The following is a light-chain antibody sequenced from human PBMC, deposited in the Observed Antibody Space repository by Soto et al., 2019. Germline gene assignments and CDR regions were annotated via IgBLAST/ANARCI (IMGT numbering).Light chain of an antibody. CDR1: SSNIGAGYD. J-gene: IGLJ1*01. CDR2: ANN. Sequence: QAVLTQPRSVCGSPGQWASISCTGSSSNIGAGYDVHWYQHLPGTAPKLLIYANNNRPSGVPDRFSGSKSGTSASLAITGLQAEDEADYYCQSYDSSRSPLYVFGTGTKVTVL. CDR3: QSYDSSRSPLYV. V-gene: IGLV1-40*01.